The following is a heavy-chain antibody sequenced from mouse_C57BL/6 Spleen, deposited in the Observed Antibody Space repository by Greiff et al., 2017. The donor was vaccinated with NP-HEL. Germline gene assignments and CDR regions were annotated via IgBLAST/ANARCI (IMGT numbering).Heavy chain of an antibody. CDR3: ARNSPYYSSYWYFDV. V-gene: IGHV2-2*01. CDR2: IWSGGST. Sequence: VQVVESGPGLVQPSQSLSITCTVSGFSLTSYGVHWVRQSPGKGLEWLGVIWSGGSTDYNAAFISRLSNSKDNSKSQVFFKMNSLQADDTAIYYCARNSPYYSSYWYFDVWGTGTTVTVSS. J-gene: IGHJ1*03. D-gene: IGHD2-5*01. CDR1: GFSLTSYG.